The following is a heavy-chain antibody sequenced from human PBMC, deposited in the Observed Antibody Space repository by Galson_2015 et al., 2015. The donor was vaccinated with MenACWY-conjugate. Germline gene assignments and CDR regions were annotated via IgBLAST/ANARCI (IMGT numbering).Heavy chain of an antibody. J-gene: IGHJ4*02. Sequence: SVKVSCKASGYSFTNYFLRWVRQAPGQGLEWMGKINPSGGSTRYAQKFQGRVTMTRDTSTSTVDMELSSLRSEDTAVYYCARSTTVVTPNDYWGQGTLVTVSS. CDR1: GYSFTNYF. CDR2: INPSGGST. D-gene: IGHD4-23*01. V-gene: IGHV1-46*01. CDR3: ARSTTVVTPNDY.